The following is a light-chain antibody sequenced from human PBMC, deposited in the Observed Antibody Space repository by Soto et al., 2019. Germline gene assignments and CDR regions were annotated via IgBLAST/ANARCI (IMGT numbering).Light chain of an antibody. CDR1: TSNIGSNY. V-gene: IGLV1-47*02. Sequence: QSVLPQPPSASGTPGQRVTISCSGSTSNIGSNYVYWYQHLPGTAPKLLIYTDNQRPSGVPDRFSGSKSGTSASLAISGLRSEDEADYFCAAWDDNLRGYWVFGGGTKLTVL. J-gene: IGLJ2*01. CDR3: AAWDDNLRGYWV. CDR2: TDN.